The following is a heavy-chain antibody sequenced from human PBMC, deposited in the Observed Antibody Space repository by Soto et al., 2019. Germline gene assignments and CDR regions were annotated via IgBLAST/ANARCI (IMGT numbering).Heavy chain of an antibody. J-gene: IGHJ4*02. V-gene: IGHV3-23*01. CDR2: ISGSGGST. D-gene: IGHD3-22*01. CDR3: AKAYYYDSSGQGGGGFDY. Sequence: EVQLLASGGGLVQPGGSLRLSCAASGCTFSSYALRWVRQAPGQGLEWVSAISGSGGSTYYADSVKGRFTISRDNSKNTLYLQMNSRRAEDTAVYYCAKAYYYDSSGQGGGGFDYWGQGAMVTVSS. CDR1: GCTFSSYA.